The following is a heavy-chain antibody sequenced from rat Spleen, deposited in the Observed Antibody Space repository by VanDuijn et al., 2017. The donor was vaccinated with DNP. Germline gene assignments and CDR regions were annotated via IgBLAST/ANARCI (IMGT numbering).Heavy chain of an antibody. CDR1: GFTFSDYY. CDR3: AGRPPPTRGPFDY. CDR2: INYDGSNT. J-gene: IGHJ2*01. D-gene: IGHD1-4*01. V-gene: IGHV5-7*01. Sequence: EVQLVESGGGLVQPGGSLKLSCAVSGFTFSDYYMAWVRQAPAKGLEWVATINYDGSNTYYRDSVKGRFIISRNNAKSTLYLQMDSLRSDDTATYYCAGRPPPTRGPFDYWGQGIMVTVSS.